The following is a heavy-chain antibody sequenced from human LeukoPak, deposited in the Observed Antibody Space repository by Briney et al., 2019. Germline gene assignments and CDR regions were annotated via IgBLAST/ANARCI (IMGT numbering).Heavy chain of an antibody. CDR2: IYYSGST. D-gene: IGHD2-2*02. Sequence: SETLSLTCTVSGGSISSSSYYWGWIRQPPGKGLEWIGSIYYSGSTYYNPSLKSRVTISVDTSKNQFSLKLSSVTAADTAVYYCARRNGYCSSTSCYTGAENWGQGTLVTVSS. J-gene: IGHJ4*02. CDR1: GGSISSSSYY. V-gene: IGHV4-39*01. CDR3: ARRNGYCSSTSCYTGAEN.